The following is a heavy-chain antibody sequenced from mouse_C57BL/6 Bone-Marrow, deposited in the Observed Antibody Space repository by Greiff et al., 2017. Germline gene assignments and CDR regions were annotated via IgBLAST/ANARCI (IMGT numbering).Heavy chain of an antibody. J-gene: IGHJ4*01. Sequence: QVQLKESGPGLVAPSPSLSITCTVSGFSLTSYGVHWVRQPPGKGLEWLVVIWSDGSTTYNSALKSRQSISKDNSKSHVFLKMNSLQTDDTAMYYCARHGQLRLRDAMDYWGQGTSVTVSS. CDR1: GFSLTSYG. CDR3: ARHGQLRLRDAMDY. V-gene: IGHV2-6-1*01. CDR2: IWSDGST. D-gene: IGHD3-2*02.